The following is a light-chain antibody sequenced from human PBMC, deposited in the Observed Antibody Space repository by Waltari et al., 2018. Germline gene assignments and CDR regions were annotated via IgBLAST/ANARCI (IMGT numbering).Light chain of an antibody. V-gene: IGKV2-30*01. J-gene: IGKJ1*01. CDR1: QSLLYRDGYTY. CDR2: RVS. CDR3: MQGAHWPPT. Sequence: DVVVTQSPLSLSVTPGQPASMSCRSSQSLLYRDGYTYLNWFHQRPGQSPRRLIYRVSSRDSGVPDRFSGSGSGADFTLNISRVEAEDVGVYYCMQGAHWPPTFGQGTNLDIK.